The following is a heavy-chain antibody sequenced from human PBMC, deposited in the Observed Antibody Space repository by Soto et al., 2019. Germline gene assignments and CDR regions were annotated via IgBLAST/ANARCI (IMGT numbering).Heavy chain of an antibody. J-gene: IGHJ4*02. CDR1: GYTFTSYA. D-gene: IGHD2-21*01. CDR3: ARGGEPIDY. V-gene: IGHV1-3*05. Sequence: QVQLVQSGAEEKKPGASVKVSCKASGYTFTSYAMHWVRQAPGQRLEWMGWINGGNGNTKYSQKFQGRVTITRDTSASTAYMELSSVRSEDTAVYYCARGGEPIDYWGQGPLVTVSS. CDR2: INGGNGNT.